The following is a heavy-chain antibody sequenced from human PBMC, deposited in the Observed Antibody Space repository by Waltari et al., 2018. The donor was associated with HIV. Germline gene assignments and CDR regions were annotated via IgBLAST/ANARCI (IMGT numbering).Heavy chain of an antibody. V-gene: IGHV3-74*01. CDR3: ARASHYIEFSTFDGDYYFDF. Sequence: VQLVESGGGSIKTGGSLRLSCAASGFSVRNHWMDWVRQGPGKGLVWVAHINSDGSSRNYADAVKGRFVISRDNARNTVYLQLNNLKVEDTAVYFCARASHYIEFSTFDGDYYFDFWGRGTRVAVSS. D-gene: IGHD3-3*02. J-gene: IGHJ4*02. CDR2: INSDGSSR. CDR1: GFSVRNHW.